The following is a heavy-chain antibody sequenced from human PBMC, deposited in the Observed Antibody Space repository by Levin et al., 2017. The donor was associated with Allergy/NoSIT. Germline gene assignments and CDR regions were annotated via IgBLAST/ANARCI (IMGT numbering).Heavy chain of an antibody. J-gene: IGHJ6*02. CDR3: AKESSSWYIGGYYGMDV. CDR2: ISWNSGSI. D-gene: IGHD6-13*01. Sequence: PGGSLRLSCAASGFTFDDYAMHWVRQAPGKGLEWVSGISWNSGSIGYADSVKGRFTISRDNAKNSLYLQMNSLRAEDTALYYCAKESSSWYIGGYYGMDVWGQGTTVTVSS. CDR1: GFTFDDYA. V-gene: IGHV3-9*01.